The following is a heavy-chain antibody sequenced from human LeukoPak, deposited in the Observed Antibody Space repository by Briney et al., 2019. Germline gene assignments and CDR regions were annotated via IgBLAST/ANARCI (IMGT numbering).Heavy chain of an antibody. V-gene: IGHV5-51*01. CDR1: GYSFTSYW. CDR2: IYPGDSDT. J-gene: IGHJ4*02. D-gene: IGHD3-22*01. Sequence: GESLKISCKGSGYSFTSYWIGWVRQMPGKGLEWMGIIYPGDSDTRYSPSFQGQVTISADKSISTAYLQWSSLEASDTAMYYCARRDYYDSSGAEPFDYWGQGTLVTVSS. CDR3: ARRDYYDSSGAEPFDY.